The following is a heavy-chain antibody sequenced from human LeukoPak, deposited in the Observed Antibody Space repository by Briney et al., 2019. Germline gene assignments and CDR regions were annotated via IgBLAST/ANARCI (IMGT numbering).Heavy chain of an antibody. J-gene: IGHJ4*02. CDR3: ARGRGSTMGY. Sequence: LETLSLTCAVYGGSFSGYYWSWIRQPPGKGLEWIGEINHSGSTNYNPSLKSRVTISVDTSKNQFSLKLSSVTAADTAVYYCARGRGSTMGYWGQGTLVTVSS. V-gene: IGHV4-34*01. CDR2: INHSGST. D-gene: IGHD2-2*01. CDR1: GGSFSGYY.